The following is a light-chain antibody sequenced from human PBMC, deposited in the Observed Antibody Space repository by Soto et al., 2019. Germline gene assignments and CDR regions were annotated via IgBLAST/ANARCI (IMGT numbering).Light chain of an antibody. CDR2: AAS. Sequence: DIQMTQSPSSLSASVRDRVTITCRASQGISNYLAWYQQKPGKVPKLLIYAASTLTSGGPSRFSGSGYGTEFTLTISSLQTDDFASDSGRKYDRAHWRFGGGTNVDIK. V-gene: IGKV1-27*01. CDR1: QGISNY. J-gene: IGKJ4*02. CDR3: RKYDRAHWR.